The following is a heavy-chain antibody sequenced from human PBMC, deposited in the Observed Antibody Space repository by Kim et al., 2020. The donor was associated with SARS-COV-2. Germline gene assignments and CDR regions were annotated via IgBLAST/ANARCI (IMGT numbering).Heavy chain of an antibody. Sequence: SQTLSLTCAISGDSVSGNSAAWNWIRQSPSRGLEWLGRTYYKSRWYTDYAISVKGRITFNPDTSKNQFSLQLNSVTPDDTAVYYCARTGIRCSSTSCKAMDAWGQGTTVTVSS. D-gene: IGHD2-2*01. V-gene: IGHV6-1*01. CDR2: TYYKSRWYT. J-gene: IGHJ6*02. CDR1: GDSVSGNSAA. CDR3: ARTGIRCSSTSCKAMDA.